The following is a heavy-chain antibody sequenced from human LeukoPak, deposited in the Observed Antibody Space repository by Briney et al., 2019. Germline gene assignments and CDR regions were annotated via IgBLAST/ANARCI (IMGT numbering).Heavy chain of an antibody. Sequence: ASVKVSCKASGYTFTSYYMHWVRQAPGQGLEWMGIINPSGGSTSYAQKFQGRVTMTRDMSTSTVYMELSSLRSEDTAVYYCASRGGYSYGYSSDYYYMDVWGKGTTVTVSS. CDR1: GYTFTSYY. CDR3: ASRGGYSYGYSSDYYYMDV. D-gene: IGHD5-18*01. J-gene: IGHJ6*03. CDR2: INPSGGST. V-gene: IGHV1-46*01.